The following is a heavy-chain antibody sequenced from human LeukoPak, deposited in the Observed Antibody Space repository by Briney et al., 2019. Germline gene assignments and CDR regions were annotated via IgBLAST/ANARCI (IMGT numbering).Heavy chain of an antibody. D-gene: IGHD4/OR15-4a*01. CDR2: ISGSGGST. J-gene: IGHJ4*02. CDR3: AKHGLWPLIDY. V-gene: IGHV3-23*01. Sequence: AGGSLRLSCAASGFTFSSYAMSWVRQAPGKGLEWVSAISGSGGSTYYADSVKGRFTISRDNSRSTLYLQMNSLRAEDTAVYYCAKHGLWPLIDYWGQGTLVTVSS. CDR1: GFTFSSYA.